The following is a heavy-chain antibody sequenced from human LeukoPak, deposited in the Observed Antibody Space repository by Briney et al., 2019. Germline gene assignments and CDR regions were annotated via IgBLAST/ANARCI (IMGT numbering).Heavy chain of an antibody. J-gene: IGHJ4*02. Sequence: SETLSLTCTVSGGSISSGGYYWSWIRQHPGKGLEWIGYIYYSGSTYYNPSLKSRVTISVDTSKNQFSLKLSSVTAADTAMYYCARGGSGDCSSTSCLDYWGQGTLVTVSS. D-gene: IGHD2-2*03. CDR1: GGSISSGGYY. CDR2: IYYSGST. CDR3: ARGGSGDCSSTSCLDY. V-gene: IGHV4-31*03.